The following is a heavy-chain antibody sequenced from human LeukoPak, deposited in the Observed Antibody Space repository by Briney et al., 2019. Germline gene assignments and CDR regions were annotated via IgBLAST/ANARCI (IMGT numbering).Heavy chain of an antibody. CDR1: GYSFTTNW. CDR2: IFPGDSDT. D-gene: IGHD2-2*01. CDR3: ARLECSSTTCPFAY. V-gene: IGHV5-51*01. J-gene: IGHJ4*02. Sequence: GESLKISCKGSGYSFTTNWVGWVRQMPGKGLESMGIIFPGDSDTRYTPSFQGQVIISADKSTGTVYLQWTSLKASDTAIYYCARLECSSTTCPFAYWGRGTLVTVSS.